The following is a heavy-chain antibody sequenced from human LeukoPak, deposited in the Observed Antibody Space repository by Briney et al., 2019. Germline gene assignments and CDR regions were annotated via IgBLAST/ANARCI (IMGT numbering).Heavy chain of an antibody. CDR3: ARDGRPLDY. J-gene: IGHJ4*02. V-gene: IGHV3-7*03. CDR1: GITFSRYW. Sequence: GGSLRLSCADSGITFSRYWMSWVRQAPGKGLEWVANIKQDGGEKYYVDSVKGRFTISRDNAKNSLYLQMNSLRVEDTAVYYCARDGRPLDYWGQGTLVTVSS. CDR2: IKQDGGEK.